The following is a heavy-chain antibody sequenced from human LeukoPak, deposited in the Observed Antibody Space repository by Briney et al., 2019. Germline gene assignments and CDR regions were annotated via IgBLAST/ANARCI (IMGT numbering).Heavy chain of an antibody. D-gene: IGHD3-10*01. Sequence: ASVKVSCKVSGYTLTELSMHWVRQAPGKGLEWMGGFDPEDGETIYAQKFQGRVTMTEGTSTDTAYMELSSLRSEDTAVYYCATVGVLWFREGYFYYWGQGTLVTVSS. CDR3: ATVGVLWFREGYFYY. CDR2: FDPEDGET. J-gene: IGHJ4*02. CDR1: GYTLTELS. V-gene: IGHV1-24*01.